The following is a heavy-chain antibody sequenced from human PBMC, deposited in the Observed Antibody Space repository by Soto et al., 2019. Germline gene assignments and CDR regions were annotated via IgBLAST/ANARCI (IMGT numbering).Heavy chain of an antibody. CDR1: GWSFSGYY. CDR3: ARGVGMTTVTTYYFDY. V-gene: IGHV4-34*01. Sequence: SETLSLTCAVYGWSFSGYYWSWIHQPPGKGLEWIGEINHSGSTNYNPSLKSRVTISVDTSKNQFSLKLSSVTAADTAVYYCARGVGMTTVTTYYFDYWGQGTLVTVSS. D-gene: IGHD4-17*01. J-gene: IGHJ4*02. CDR2: INHSGST.